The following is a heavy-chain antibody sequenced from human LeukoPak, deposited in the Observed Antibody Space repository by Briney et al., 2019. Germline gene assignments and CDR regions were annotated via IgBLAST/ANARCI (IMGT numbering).Heavy chain of an antibody. J-gene: IGHJ4*02. CDR3: ARVRTTGTN. D-gene: IGHD1-1*01. Sequence: PSETLSLTCAVSGYSISSGFYWGWIRQPPGEGLEWIGSIYHSGSPYYNPSLKSRLNISVDTSKNQFSLRLSSVTAADTAVYYCARVRTTGTNWGQGTLVTVSS. V-gene: IGHV4-38-2*01. CDR2: IYHSGSP. CDR1: GYSISSGFY.